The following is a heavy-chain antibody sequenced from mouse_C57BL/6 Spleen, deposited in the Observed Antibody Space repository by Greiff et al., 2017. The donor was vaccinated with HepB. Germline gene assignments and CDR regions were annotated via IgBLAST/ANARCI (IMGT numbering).Heavy chain of an antibody. CDR3: ARVTTVVATREFDY. CDR1: GYTFTSYW. J-gene: IGHJ2*01. V-gene: IGHV1-64*01. CDR2: IHPNSGST. Sequence: QVQLQQPGAELVKPGASVKLSCKASGYTFTSYWMHWVKQRPGQGLEWIGMIHPNSGSTNYNEKFKSKATLTVDKSTSTAYMQLSSLTSEDSAVYYCARVTTVVATREFDYWGQGTTLTVSS. D-gene: IGHD1-1*01.